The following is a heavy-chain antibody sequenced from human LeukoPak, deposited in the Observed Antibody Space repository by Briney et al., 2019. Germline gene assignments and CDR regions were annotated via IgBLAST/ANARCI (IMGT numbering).Heavy chain of an antibody. CDR3: AKVPAASYYYYMDV. J-gene: IGHJ6*03. CDR1: GFTFSSYA. Sequence: GGSLRLSCAASGFTFSSYAMSWVRQAPGKGLEWVSAITGSGAGTYYADSVKGRFTISRDNSRNTLYLQMNSLRAEDTAVYYCAKVPAASYYYYMDVWGKGTTVTVSS. D-gene: IGHD2-15*01. V-gene: IGHV3-23*01. CDR2: ITGSGAGT.